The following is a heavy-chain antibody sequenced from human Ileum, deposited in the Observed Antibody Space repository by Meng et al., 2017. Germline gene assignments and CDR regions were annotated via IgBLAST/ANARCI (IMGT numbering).Heavy chain of an antibody. Sequence: QITLKETGPALVKATQTLTLTCNFSGFSLATSGVSVARIRQPPGEALEWLALIYWDDDKRYSPSLKNRLAITKDTSKNQVVLTMTNMDPMDTGTYYCAHSPQGYFDYWGPGTLVTVSS. CDR2: IYWDDDK. CDR3: AHSPQGYFDY. CDR1: GFSLATSGVS. V-gene: IGHV2-5*02. J-gene: IGHJ4*02.